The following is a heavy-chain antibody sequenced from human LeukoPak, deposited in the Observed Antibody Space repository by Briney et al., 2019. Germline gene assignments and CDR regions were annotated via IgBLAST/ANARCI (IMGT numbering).Heavy chain of an antibody. J-gene: IGHJ4*02. D-gene: IGHD6-19*01. CDR3: ARDNVVAGTGLDY. Sequence: SETLSLTCTVSGGSISSYYWSWIRQPPGKGLEWIGYIYYSGSTNYNPSLKSRVTISVDTSKNQFSLKLSSVTAADTAVYYCARDNVVAGTGLDYWGQGTLVTVSS. V-gene: IGHV4-59*01. CDR1: GGSISSYY. CDR2: IYYSGST.